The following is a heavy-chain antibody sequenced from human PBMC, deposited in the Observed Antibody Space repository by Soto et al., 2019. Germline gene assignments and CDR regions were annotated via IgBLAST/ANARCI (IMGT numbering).Heavy chain of an antibody. J-gene: IGHJ4*02. CDR3: ATTGPY. CDR1: GFILSNYA. Sequence: PGGSLRLSCAASGFILSNYAMSWVRQAPGKGLEWVAVIWFDGSNKFYADSVKGRFTISRDNSKNTVSLQMNSLRDEDSAAYYCATTGPYWGQGTLVTVSS. CDR2: IWFDGSNK. V-gene: IGHV3-33*08.